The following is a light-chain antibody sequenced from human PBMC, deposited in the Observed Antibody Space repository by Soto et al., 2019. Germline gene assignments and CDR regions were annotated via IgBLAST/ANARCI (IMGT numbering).Light chain of an antibody. Sequence: QSALTQPPSASGSPGQSVTFSCTGTTVNVGGYNYVSWYQQHPGRAPKLIIYEVTKRPSGVPDRFSGSKSGNTASLTVSGLQAEDEADYYCSSYAGSNNWVFGGGTKVTVL. CDR2: EVT. CDR3: SSYAGSNNWV. J-gene: IGLJ3*02. V-gene: IGLV2-8*01. CDR1: TVNVGGYNY.